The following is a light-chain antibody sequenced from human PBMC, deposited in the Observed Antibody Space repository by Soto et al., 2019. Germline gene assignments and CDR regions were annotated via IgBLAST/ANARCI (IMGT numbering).Light chain of an antibody. V-gene: IGKV3-11*01. CDR1: QGIGDT. CDR2: DAS. J-gene: IGKJ5*01. CDR3: QQRTEWPPSIT. Sequence: EVVMRQSPATLSVSPGEGATLSCRASQGIGDTLAWYQHKPGQAPRLLMYDASNRATGIPARFSGSGSGADFTLTITSLEPEDFAVYYCQQRTEWPPSITFGQGTRLEI.